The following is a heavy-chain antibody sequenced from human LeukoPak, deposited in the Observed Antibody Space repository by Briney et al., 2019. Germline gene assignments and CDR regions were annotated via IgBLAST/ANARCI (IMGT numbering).Heavy chain of an antibody. CDR3: ESTTGP. D-gene: IGHD1-7*01. Sequence: PGGSLRLSCAASGFTVSSNYMSWVRQAPGKGLEWVATIKEDGSEKYYVDSVRGRFTVSIDNAKNSLYLQMSSLRVEDTAVYYCESTTGPWGQGTLVTVSS. J-gene: IGHJ5*02. CDR1: GFTVSSNY. V-gene: IGHV3-7*01. CDR2: IKEDGSEK.